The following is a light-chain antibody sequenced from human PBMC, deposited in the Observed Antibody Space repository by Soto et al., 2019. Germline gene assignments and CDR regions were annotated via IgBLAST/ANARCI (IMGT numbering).Light chain of an antibody. CDR3: QQSYITPAG. J-gene: IGKJ4*01. V-gene: IGKV1-39*01. CDR1: QSISPH. CDR2: ATS. Sequence: DIQMTQSPSSLSASVGDRVTITCRASQSISPHLNWYQQKPGKAPNLLIYATSSLQSGVPSRFSGSGSGTDFTLTISSLHPEDFATYFCQQSYITPAGFGGGTKVEIK.